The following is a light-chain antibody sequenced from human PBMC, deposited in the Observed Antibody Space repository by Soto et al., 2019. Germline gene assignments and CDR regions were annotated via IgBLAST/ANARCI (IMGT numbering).Light chain of an antibody. CDR2: GVS. CDR1: QSVSIL. Sequence: EIVMTQSPATLSGSPGARATLSWGASQSVSILLAWYQQKTGQAPRPLIYGVSSRATGIPDRFSGSGYGTDFTLTISRLETEDFAVYYCQQYDSSPRTFGQGTKVDIK. J-gene: IGKJ1*01. V-gene: IGKV3-20*01. CDR3: QQYDSSPRT.